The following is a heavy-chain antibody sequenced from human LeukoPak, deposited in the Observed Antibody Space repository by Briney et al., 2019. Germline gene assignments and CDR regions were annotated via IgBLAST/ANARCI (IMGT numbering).Heavy chain of an antibody. CDR3: ARDPYTSSWYWAFDI. V-gene: IGHV3-66*02. CDR1: GLTVSGNY. Sequence: GGSLRLSCAASGLTVSGNYMTWVRQAPGKGLEWVSVIYSGGSTYYADSVKGRFTISRDSSKNTLYLQMNSLRPEDTAVYYCARDPYTSSWYWAFDIWGQGTMVTLSS. CDR2: IYSGGST. J-gene: IGHJ3*02. D-gene: IGHD6-13*01.